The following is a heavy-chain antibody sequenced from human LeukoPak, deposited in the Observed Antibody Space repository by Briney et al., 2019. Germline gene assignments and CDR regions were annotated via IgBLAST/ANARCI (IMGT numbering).Heavy chain of an antibody. CDR3: TRDLTGTGGGGVY. CDR2: INPNSGAT. J-gene: IGHJ4*02. CDR1: GYTFTAYY. V-gene: IGHV1-2*02. D-gene: IGHD1-14*01. Sequence: ASVKVSCKASGYTFTAYYMHWVRQAPGQGLEWMGWINPNSGATNYAQKFQGRVTMTRDTSISTAYMELSRLTSDDTAIYYCTRDLTGTGGGGVYWGQGTLVTVSS.